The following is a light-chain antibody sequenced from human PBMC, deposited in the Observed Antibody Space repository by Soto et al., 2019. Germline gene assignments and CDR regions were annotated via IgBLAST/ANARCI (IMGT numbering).Light chain of an antibody. CDR2: DVS. V-gene: IGKV3-11*01. CDR1: QSVYSS. J-gene: IGKJ4*01. CDR3: QQRINGLT. Sequence: EIVLTQSPATLSVSPGERATLSCRASQSVYSSLAWFQQKPGQAPRLLIYDVSNRATGIPARFGGSGSGTDFTLTISRLEPEDFAVYYCQQRINGLTFGGGTKVEIK.